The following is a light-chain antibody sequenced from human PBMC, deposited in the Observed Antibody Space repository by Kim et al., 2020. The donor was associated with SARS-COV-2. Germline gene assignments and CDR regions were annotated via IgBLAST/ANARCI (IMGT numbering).Light chain of an antibody. CDR1: SSDVGGYNY. J-gene: IGLJ3*02. V-gene: IGLV2-11*01. CDR2: DVS. CDR3: CSYAGSYTFWV. Sequence: SVTISCTETSSDVGGYNYVSWYQQHPGKAPKLMIYDVSKRPSGVPDRFSGSKSGNTASLTISGLQAEDEADYYCCSYAGSYTFWVFGGGTQLTVL.